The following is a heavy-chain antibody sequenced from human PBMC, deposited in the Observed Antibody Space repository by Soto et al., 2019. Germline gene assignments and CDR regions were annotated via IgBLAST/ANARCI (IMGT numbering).Heavy chain of an antibody. V-gene: IGHV4-34*01. Sequence: SETLSLTCAVYGGAFSGYYWSWIRQPPGKGLEWIGEINHSGSTNYNPSLKSRVTISADTSKNQFSLKLSSVTAADTAVYYCARKDEYNWFDPRAQRTLVTVSS. CDR3: ARKDEYNWFDP. J-gene: IGHJ5*02. CDR1: GGAFSGYY. CDR2: INHSGST.